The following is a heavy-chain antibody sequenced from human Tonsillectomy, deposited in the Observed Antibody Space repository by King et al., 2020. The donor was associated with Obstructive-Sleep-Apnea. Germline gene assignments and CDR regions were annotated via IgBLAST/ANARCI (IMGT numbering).Heavy chain of an antibody. V-gene: IGHV1-69*01. Sequence: QLVQSGAEVKKPGSSVKVSCKASGGTFRSYDISWVRQAPGKGLEWMGGISPSISTENYAQQFQGRVTITADESTSTAYMELSSLRSEDTAVYYCASGRDYYYYGMDVWGQGTTVTVSS. CDR1: GGTFRSYD. CDR2: ISPSISTE. J-gene: IGHJ6*02. CDR3: ASGRDYYYYGMDV.